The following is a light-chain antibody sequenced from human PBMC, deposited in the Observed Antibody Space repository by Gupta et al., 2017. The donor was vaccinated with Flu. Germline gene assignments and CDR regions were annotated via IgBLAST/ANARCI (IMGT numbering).Light chain of an antibody. CDR3: PVWGASNAF. CDR2: KNN. V-gene: IGLV3-9*02. Sequence: VSVALGQTARITCGGDNIGSISVHWYQQRPGQAPLLIIYKNNKRPSGLPDRFSGSNSGSTATLTIDEAQAGDEADYYCPVWGASNAFFGGG. J-gene: IGLJ2*01. CDR1: NIGSIS.